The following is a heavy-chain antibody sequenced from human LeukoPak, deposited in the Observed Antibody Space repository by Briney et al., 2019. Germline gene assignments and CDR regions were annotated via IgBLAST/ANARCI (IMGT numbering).Heavy chain of an antibody. Sequence: SETLSLTCSVSDDSITMYYWTWIRQPPGEGLERIGYVDHTGSTNFNPSLNGRVSISRDTTKNLFSLRLRSVTAADTAVYFCARGRVSSSTWYSTYYYYFYMDVWGKGTTVTVSS. D-gene: IGHD1-1*01. J-gene: IGHJ6*03. CDR2: VDHTGST. CDR3: ARGRVSSSTWYSTYYYYFYMDV. CDR1: DDSITMYY. V-gene: IGHV4-59*01.